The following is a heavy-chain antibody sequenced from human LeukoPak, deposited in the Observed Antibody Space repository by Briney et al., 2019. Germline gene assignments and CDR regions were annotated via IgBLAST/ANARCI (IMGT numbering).Heavy chain of an antibody. D-gene: IGHD1-14*01. Sequence: PGESLRLSCAASGFTFDDYAMHWVRQAPGKGLEWVAVISYDGSNKYYADSVKGRFTISRDNSKNTLYLQMNSLRAEDTAVYYCARAGEATYYFDYWGQGTLVTVSS. CDR3: ARAGEATYYFDY. CDR1: GFTFDDYA. CDR2: ISYDGSNK. J-gene: IGHJ4*02. V-gene: IGHV3-30-3*01.